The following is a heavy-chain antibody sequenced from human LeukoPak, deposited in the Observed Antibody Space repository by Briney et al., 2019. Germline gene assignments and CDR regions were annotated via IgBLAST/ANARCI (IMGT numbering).Heavy chain of an antibody. CDR3: ARDGQPYSYDNYNWFDP. J-gene: IGHJ5*02. CDR2: IYSGGST. CDR1: GFTVSSNY. V-gene: IGHV3-53*05. Sequence: GGSLRLSCAASGFTVSSNYMSWVRQAPGKGLEWVSVIYSGGSTYYADSVKGRFTISRDNSKDTLYVQMNGLRAEDTAVYYCARDGQPYSYDNYNWFDPWGQGTLVTVSS. D-gene: IGHD3-22*01.